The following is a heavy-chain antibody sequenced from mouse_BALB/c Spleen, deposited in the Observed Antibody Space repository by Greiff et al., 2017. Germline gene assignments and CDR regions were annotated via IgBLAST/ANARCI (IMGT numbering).Heavy chain of an antibody. V-gene: IGHV5-17*02. Sequence: EVKLVESGGGLVQPGGSRKLSCAASGFTFSSFGMHWVRQAPEKGLEWVAYISSGSSTIYYADTVKGRFTISRDNPKNTLFLQMTSLRSEDTAMYYCAREGERYYAMDYWGQGTSVTVSS. J-gene: IGHJ4*01. CDR3: AREGERYYAMDY. CDR1: GFTFSSFG. CDR2: ISSGSSTI.